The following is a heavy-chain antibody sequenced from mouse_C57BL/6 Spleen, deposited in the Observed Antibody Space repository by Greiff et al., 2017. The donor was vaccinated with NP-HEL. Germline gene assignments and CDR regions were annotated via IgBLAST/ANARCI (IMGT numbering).Heavy chain of an antibody. J-gene: IGHJ2*01. CDR1: GFTFTDYY. Sequence: EVKVVESGGGLVQPGGSLSLSCAASGFTFTDYYMSWVRQPPGKALEWLGFIRNKANGYTTEYSASVKGRFTISRDNSQSILYLQMNALRAEDSATYYCARYKETGPPFDYWGQGTTLTVSS. V-gene: IGHV7-3*01. D-gene: IGHD4-1*01. CDR2: IRNKANGYTT. CDR3: ARYKETGPPFDY.